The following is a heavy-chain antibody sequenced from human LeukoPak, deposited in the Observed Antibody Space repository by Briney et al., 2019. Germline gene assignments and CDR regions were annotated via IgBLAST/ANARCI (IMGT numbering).Heavy chain of an antibody. CDR2: ISYDGSNK. Sequence: TGGSLRLSCAASGFTFSSYGMHWVRQAPGKGLEWVAVISYDGSNKYYADSVKGRFTISRDNSKNTLYLQMNSLRAEDTAVYYCAKAVVGDYYYGMDVWGQGTTVTVSS. J-gene: IGHJ6*02. CDR3: AKAVVGDYYYGMDV. CDR1: GFTFSSYG. D-gene: IGHD4-23*01. V-gene: IGHV3-30*18.